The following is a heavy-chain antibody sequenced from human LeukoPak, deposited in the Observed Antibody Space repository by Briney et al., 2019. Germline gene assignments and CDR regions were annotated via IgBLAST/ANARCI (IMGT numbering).Heavy chain of an antibody. V-gene: IGHV4-59*01. CDR3: AREIRLDYYDSSGYYYRDAFDI. CDR2: IYYSGST. CDR1: GGSISSYY. J-gene: IGHJ3*02. D-gene: IGHD3-22*01. Sequence: PSETLSLTCIVSGGSISSYYWSWIRQPPGKGLEWIGYIYYSGSTNYNPSLKSRVTISVDTSKNQFSLKLSSVTAADTAVYYCAREIRLDYYDSSGYYYRDAFDIWGQGTMVTVSS.